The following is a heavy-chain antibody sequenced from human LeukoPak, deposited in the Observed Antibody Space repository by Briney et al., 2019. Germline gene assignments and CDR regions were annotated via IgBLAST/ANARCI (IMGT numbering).Heavy chain of an antibody. CDR2: IYHSGST. V-gene: IGHV4-30-2*01. CDR1: GGSIRGYY. J-gene: IGHJ4*02. CDR3: ARLVAATGNFDY. D-gene: IGHD6-13*01. Sequence: SETLSLTCTVSGGSIRGYYWSWIRQPPGKGLEWIGYIYHSGSTYYNPSLKSRVTISVDRSKNQFSLKLSSVTAADTAVYYCARLVAATGNFDYWGQGTLVTVSS.